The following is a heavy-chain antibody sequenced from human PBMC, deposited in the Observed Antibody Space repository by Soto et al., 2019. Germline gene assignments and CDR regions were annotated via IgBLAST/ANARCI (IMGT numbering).Heavy chain of an antibody. J-gene: IGHJ4*02. D-gene: IGHD2-21*02. V-gene: IGHV5-51*01. CDR1: GYSFTSYW. Sequence: LGESLKISCKGSGYSFTSYWIGWVRQMPEKGLEWMGIIYPGDSDTRYSPSFQGQVTISADKSISTAYLQWSSLKASDTAMYYCARRSTGAYCGGDCYWDAYYWGQGTLVTVSS. CDR2: IYPGDSDT. CDR3: ARRSTGAYCGGDCYWDAYY.